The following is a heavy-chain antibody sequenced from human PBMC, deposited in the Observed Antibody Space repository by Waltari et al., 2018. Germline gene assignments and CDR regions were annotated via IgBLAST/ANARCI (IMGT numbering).Heavy chain of an antibody. J-gene: IGHJ5*02. CDR2: IYHTGSP. D-gene: IGHD3-3*01. CDR3: ARGAYHDFWSGDYPYNWFDP. CDR1: GYPISSNYY. V-gene: IGHV4-38-2*02. Sequence: QVQLQESGPGLVTPSETLSLTCKVSGYPISSNYYWGWIRQPPGKGPELIGTIYHTGSPCYHPSLTIRVPISVDTSKTQFSLNLNSVTAAATAVYYCARGAYHDFWSGDYPYNWFDPWGQGTLVTVSS.